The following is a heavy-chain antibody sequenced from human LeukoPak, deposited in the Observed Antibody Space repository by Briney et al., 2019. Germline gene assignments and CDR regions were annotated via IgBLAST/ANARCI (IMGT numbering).Heavy chain of an antibody. J-gene: IGHJ6*03. CDR3: ARLLGATRYYYYYYMDV. CDR2: IYESGTT. Sequence: SETLSLTCTVSGYSISSGYFWGWIRLPPGKGLEWIGSIYESGTTYYNPSLKSRVTISVDTSKNQFSLKLSSVTAADTAVYYCARLLGATRYYYYYYMDVWGKGTTVTVSS. D-gene: IGHD1-26*01. CDR1: GYSISSGYF. V-gene: IGHV4-38-2*02.